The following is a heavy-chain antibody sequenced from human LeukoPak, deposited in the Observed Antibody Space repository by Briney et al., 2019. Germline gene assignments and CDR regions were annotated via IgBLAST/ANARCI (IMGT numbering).Heavy chain of an antibody. J-gene: IGHJ4*02. D-gene: IGHD3-22*01. CDR2: IKSKTDGGTT. Sequence: TGGSLRLSCAASGFTFNNAWMSWVRQAPGKGLEWVGRIKSKTDGGTTDYAAPVKGRFTISRDDSKNTLYLQMNSLKTEDTAVYYCTTRLYYDSSGIPWDWGQGTLVTVSS. CDR3: TTRLYYDSSGIPWD. V-gene: IGHV3-15*01. CDR1: GFTFNNAW.